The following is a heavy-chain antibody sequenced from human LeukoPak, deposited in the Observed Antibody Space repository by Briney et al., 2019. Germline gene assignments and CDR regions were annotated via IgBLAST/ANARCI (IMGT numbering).Heavy chain of an antibody. V-gene: IGHV1-2*02. CDR2: LNTNSGGT. CDR3: ARDLFYDRSGYAFCA. Sequence: ASVKVSCKYSGYSFPSYGISWVRQATGQGLEWIGRLNTNSGGTNYAQKFQGRVIMTRETSISTADMELSRLRSDDPAVYYCARDLFYDRSGYAFCAWGQGTLVTVPS. J-gene: IGHJ5*02. D-gene: IGHD3-22*01. CDR1: GYSFPSYG.